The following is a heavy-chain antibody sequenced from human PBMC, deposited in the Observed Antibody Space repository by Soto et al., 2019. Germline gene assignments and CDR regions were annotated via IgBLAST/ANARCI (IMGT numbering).Heavy chain of an antibody. CDR3: ARDLAARPYYYYGMDV. Sequence: ASVKVSCKTSGYTFSNNGIIWVRQAPGQGLEWMGWISGYNGNTKYTQKLQGRVTITADESTSTAYMELSSLRSEDTAVYYCARDLAARPYYYYGMDVWGQGTTVTVSS. CDR2: ISGYNGNT. CDR1: GYTFSNNG. V-gene: IGHV1-18*04. J-gene: IGHJ6*02. D-gene: IGHD6-6*01.